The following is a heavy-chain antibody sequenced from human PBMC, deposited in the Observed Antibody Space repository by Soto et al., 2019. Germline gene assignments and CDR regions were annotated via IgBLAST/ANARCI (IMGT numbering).Heavy chain of an antibody. CDR1: GGSIRRRAYY. V-gene: IGHV4-61*08. CDR3: ARRCRSGSCFRY. Sequence: SSETLSLTCTVTGGSIRRRAYYWSWIRQRPGEGLEWIGFVYYRGSTDYNPSLRSRVTISADTSKNQFYLWLSSVTVADTAIYYCARRCRSGSCFRYWGQGTLVTVSS. D-gene: IGHD6-19*01. CDR2: VYYRGST. J-gene: IGHJ4*02.